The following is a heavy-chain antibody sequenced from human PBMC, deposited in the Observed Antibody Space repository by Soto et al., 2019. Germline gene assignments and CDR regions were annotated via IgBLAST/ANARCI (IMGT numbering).Heavy chain of an antibody. Sequence: PGGSLRLSCAASGFTSISYAMSWVRQAPGKGLEWVSAISGSGGSTYYADPVKGRFTISRDNSKNTLYLQMNSLRAEDTAVYYCAKDYDFWSGYPDYWGQGTLVTVPS. V-gene: IGHV3-23*01. CDR1: GFTSISYA. CDR2: ISGSGGST. D-gene: IGHD3-3*01. CDR3: AKDYDFWSGYPDY. J-gene: IGHJ4*02.